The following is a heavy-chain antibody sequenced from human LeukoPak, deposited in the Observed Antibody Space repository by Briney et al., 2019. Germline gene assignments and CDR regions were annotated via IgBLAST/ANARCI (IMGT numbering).Heavy chain of an antibody. Sequence: GGSLRLSCAVSGVNFSSYWMSWVRQAPGKGLEWVANIKQDGSEEYYVDSVKGRFTISTDNAKNSLYLQMNSLRAEDTAVYYCARDAYYDFWSGYPRYFDYWGQGTLVTVSS. D-gene: IGHD3-3*01. V-gene: IGHV3-7*01. CDR1: GVNFSSYW. CDR2: IKQDGSEE. CDR3: ARDAYYDFWSGYPRYFDY. J-gene: IGHJ4*02.